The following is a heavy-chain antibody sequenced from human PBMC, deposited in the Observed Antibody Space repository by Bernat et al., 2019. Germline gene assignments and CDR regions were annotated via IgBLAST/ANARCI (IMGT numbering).Heavy chain of an antibody. CDR2: ISGSGGST. Sequence: EVQLLESGGGLVQPGGSLRLSCAASGFTFSSYAMSWVRQAPGKGLEWVSAISGSGGSTYYADSVKGRFTISRDNSKNTLYLQMNSLRAEDMAVYYCAKDAPFDHGDQTNFDYWGQGTLVTVSS. V-gene: IGHV3-23*01. CDR3: AKDAPFDHGDQTNFDY. D-gene: IGHD4-17*01. J-gene: IGHJ4*02. CDR1: GFTFSSYA.